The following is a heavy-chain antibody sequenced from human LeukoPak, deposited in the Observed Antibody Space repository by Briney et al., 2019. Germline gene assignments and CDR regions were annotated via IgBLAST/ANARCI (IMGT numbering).Heavy chain of an antibody. CDR2: IKTKTDGGTT. Sequence: GGSLRLSCAASGFTFSDYVMHWVRQAPGKGLEWVGRIKTKTDGGTTGYAAPVKGRFTISRDDSSGTLYLLMNSLKTEDTAVYYCSTSLRGSDCCLDYWGQGTLVAVSS. CDR3: STSLRGSDCCLDY. CDR1: GFTFSDYV. V-gene: IGHV3-15*01. D-gene: IGHD2-21*02. J-gene: IGHJ4*02.